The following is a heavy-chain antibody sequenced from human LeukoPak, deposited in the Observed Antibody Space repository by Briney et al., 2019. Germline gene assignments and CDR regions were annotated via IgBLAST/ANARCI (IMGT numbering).Heavy chain of an antibody. D-gene: IGHD2-15*01. Sequence: ASVKVSCKVSGYTFTDYYMHWVQQAPGKGLEWMGLVDPEDGEAMYAEKFQGRVTITADTSTDTAYMELSSLRSEDTAVYYCATWGVVAATVIFDYWGQGTLVTVSS. CDR3: ATWGVVAATVIFDY. V-gene: IGHV1-69-2*01. CDR2: VDPEDGEA. J-gene: IGHJ4*02. CDR1: GYTFTDYY.